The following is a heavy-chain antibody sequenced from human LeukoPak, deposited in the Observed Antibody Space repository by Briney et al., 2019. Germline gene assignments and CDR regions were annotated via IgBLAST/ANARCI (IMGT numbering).Heavy chain of an antibody. J-gene: IGHJ5*02. CDR2: IIPIFGTA. V-gene: IGHV1-69*05. D-gene: IGHD6-6*01. CDR3: ARRYIAAPKRDWFGP. CDR1: GGTFSSYA. Sequence: GASVKVSCKASGGTFSSYAISWVRQAPGQGLEWMGGIIPIFGTANYAQKFQGRVTITTDESTSTAYMELSSLRSEDTAVYYCARRYIAAPKRDWFGPWGQGTLVTVSS.